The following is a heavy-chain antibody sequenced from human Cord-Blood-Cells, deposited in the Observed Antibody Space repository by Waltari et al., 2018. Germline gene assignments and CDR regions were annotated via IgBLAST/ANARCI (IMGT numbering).Heavy chain of an antibody. V-gene: IGHV3-30*04. CDR3: ARDQLNLPNWGFGGGGFDY. Sequence: QVQLVESGGGVVQPGRSLRLSCAASGFTFSSYAMHWVRQAPGKGVEWVAVILYDGRNKYCADSVKGRFTNPRNNSKKTLYLQMNSLRAEGTALYYCARDQLNLPNWGFGGGGFDYWGQGTLVTVSS. CDR2: ILYDGRNK. D-gene: IGHD7-27*01. J-gene: IGHJ4*02. CDR1: GFTFSSYA.